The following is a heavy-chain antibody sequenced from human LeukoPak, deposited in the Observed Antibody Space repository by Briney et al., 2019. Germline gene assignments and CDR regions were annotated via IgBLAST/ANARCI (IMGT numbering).Heavy chain of an antibody. V-gene: IGHV3-7*01. Sequence: SGGSLRLSCAASGLTFSTYWMSWVRQAPGKGLEWVANIKQDGSEKYYAASVKGRFTISRDSAKNSLYLQMNSLRAEDTAVYYCATLPYYYDSSGHLPVDYWGQGTLVTVSS. CDR3: ATLPYYYDSSGHLPVDY. J-gene: IGHJ4*02. CDR1: GLTFSTYW. D-gene: IGHD3-22*01. CDR2: IKQDGSEK.